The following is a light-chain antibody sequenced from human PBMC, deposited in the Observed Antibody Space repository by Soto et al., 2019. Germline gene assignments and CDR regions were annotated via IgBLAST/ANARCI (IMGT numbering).Light chain of an antibody. CDR3: QQYNNWPFS. CDR1: QCVTTN. J-gene: IGKJ5*01. V-gene: IGKV3-15*01. CDR2: DVS. Sequence: DIVLTQSPATLSVSPGARATLSCRAGQCVTTNFALYQQKSGQSPRLLIYDVSIRATGVPARFSGTGSETDFTLTISGLQSEDSAVYFCQQYNNWPFSFGQGTRLEI.